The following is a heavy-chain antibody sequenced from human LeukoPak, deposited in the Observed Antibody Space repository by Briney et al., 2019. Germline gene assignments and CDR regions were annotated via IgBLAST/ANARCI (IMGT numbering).Heavy chain of an antibody. J-gene: IGHJ4*02. D-gene: IGHD5-18*01. V-gene: IGHV5-51*01. CDR1: GYSFSSYW. CDR2: MYPGDSNI. CDR3: ARHGYDPFDY. Sequence: GESLKISCQGSGYSFSSYWIGWVRQMPGKGLEWIGIMYPGDSNIRYSPSFQGQVTISADKSISTAYLQWSSLKASDTAMYYCARHGYDPFDYWGQGTLVTVSS.